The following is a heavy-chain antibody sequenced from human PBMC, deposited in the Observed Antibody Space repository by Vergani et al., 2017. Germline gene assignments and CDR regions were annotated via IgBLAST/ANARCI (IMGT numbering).Heavy chain of an antibody. CDR3: ATLPLQTKQQVTS. D-gene: IGHD6-13*01. V-gene: IGHV3-72*01. J-gene: IGHJ5*02. CDR2: SRNKARSYTA. CDR1: GFTLSDHV. Sequence: EVQLVESGGGLVQPGGSLRLSCAASGFTLSDHVMDWVRQGPGKGLEWVGRSRNKARSYTAEYSASVKGRFTISRDDSRNSLYLQMNSLKTEDTAVYYCATLPLQTKQQVTSWGKGTLVTVSS.